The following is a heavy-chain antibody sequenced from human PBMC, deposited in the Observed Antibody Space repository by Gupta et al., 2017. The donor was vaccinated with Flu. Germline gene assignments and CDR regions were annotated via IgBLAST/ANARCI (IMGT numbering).Heavy chain of an antibody. CDR1: GFTLSNYW. CDR2: IKSDGSSS. D-gene: IGHD1-14*01. J-gene: IGHJ5*02. V-gene: IGHV3-74*01. Sequence: EVQLVESGGDLVQPGGSLRLSCVASGFTLSNYWMQWVRQAPGKGPVWLSRIKSDGSSSNYAASVKGRFTISKDNAKNTLYLQMNSLRVEDTAVYYCARGNLGPWPERDWFDRWGPGTLVTVSS. CDR3: ARGNLGPWPERDWFDR.